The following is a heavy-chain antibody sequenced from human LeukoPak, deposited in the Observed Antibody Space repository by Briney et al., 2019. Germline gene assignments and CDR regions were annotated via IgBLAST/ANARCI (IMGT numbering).Heavy chain of an antibody. CDR3: ARDKAAGPYYFDY. CDR2: ISAYNGNT. J-gene: IGHJ4*02. D-gene: IGHD6-13*01. CDR1: GYTFTSYG. V-gene: IGHV1-18*01. Sequence: ASVKVSCKASGYTFTSYGVSWVRQAPGQGLEWMGWISAYNGNTNSAQKFQGRVTMTTDTSTSTAYMELRSLRSDDTALYCCARDKAAGPYYFDYWGQGTLVTVSS.